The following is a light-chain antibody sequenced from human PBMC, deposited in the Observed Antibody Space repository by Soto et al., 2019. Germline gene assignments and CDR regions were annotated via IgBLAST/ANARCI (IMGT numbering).Light chain of an antibody. CDR1: QSVSRNY. J-gene: IGKJ1*01. V-gene: IGKV3-20*01. CDR3: QQYGDSPRT. Sequence: EIVLTQSPGTLSLSPGERATLSCRAGQSVSRNYLAWYQQRPGQAPRLLIYDAFNRATGIPDRFSGRGSGTDFTLTISRLEPEDFAVYYCQQYGDSPRTFGQGTKVDIK. CDR2: DAF.